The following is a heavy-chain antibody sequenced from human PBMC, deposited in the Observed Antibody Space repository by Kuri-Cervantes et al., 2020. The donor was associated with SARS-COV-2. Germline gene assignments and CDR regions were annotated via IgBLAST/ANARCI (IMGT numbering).Heavy chain of an antibody. D-gene: IGHD3-10*01. J-gene: IGHJ6*02. Sequence: GESLKISCSASGFTFSTYAMHWVRQAPGKGLEYVSGISSNGDSTYYADSVKGRLTISRDNSKNTLYLQMNSLRPEDTAVYYCAKPGSLRGIIREDQYGLDVWGQGTTVTVSS. CDR3: AKPGSLRGIIREDQYGLDV. CDR1: GFTFSTYA. CDR2: ISSNGDST. V-gene: IGHV3-64*04.